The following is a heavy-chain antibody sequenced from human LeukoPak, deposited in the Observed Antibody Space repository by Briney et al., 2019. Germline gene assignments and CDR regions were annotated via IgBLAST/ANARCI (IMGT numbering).Heavy chain of an antibody. D-gene: IGHD4-17*01. J-gene: IGHJ4*02. CDR2: INHSGST. V-gene: IGHV4-34*01. CDR1: GGSFSGYY. CDR3: AREAGDYVDY. Sequence: SETLSLTCAVYGGSFSGYYWSWIRQPPGKGLEWIGEINHSGSTNYNPSLKSRVTISVDTSKNQFSLKLSSVTAADTAVYYCAREAGDYVDYWGQGTLVTVSS.